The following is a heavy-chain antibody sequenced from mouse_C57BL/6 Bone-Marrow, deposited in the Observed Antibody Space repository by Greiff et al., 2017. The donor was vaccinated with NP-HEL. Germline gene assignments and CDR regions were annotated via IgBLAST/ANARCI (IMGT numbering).Heavy chain of an antibody. D-gene: IGHD2-3*01. CDR1: GYTFTDYY. Sequence: VQLQESGAELVRPGASVKLSCTASGYTFTDYYINWVKQRPGQGLEWIARIYPGSGNTYYNEKFKGKATLTGEKSSSTAYMHLSSLTSEDSAVYFCARADYNDYCWYFDVWGTGTTVTVSS. CDR3: ARADYNDYCWYFDV. CDR2: IYPGSGNT. V-gene: IGHV1-76*01. J-gene: IGHJ1*03.